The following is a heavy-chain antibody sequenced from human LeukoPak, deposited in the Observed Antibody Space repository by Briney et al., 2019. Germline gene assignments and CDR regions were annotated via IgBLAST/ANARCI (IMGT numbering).Heavy chain of an antibody. CDR1: GGSFSEYY. CDR3: ARHYGP. CDR2: INHSGST. D-gene: IGHD3-16*01. V-gene: IGHV4-34*01. Sequence: SETLSLTCSVFGGSFSEYYWSWIRQPPGKGLEWIGEINHSGSTNYNPSLKSRVTISVDTSKNQISLILNSVTAADTAVYYCARHYGPWGQGTLVTVSS. J-gene: IGHJ5*02.